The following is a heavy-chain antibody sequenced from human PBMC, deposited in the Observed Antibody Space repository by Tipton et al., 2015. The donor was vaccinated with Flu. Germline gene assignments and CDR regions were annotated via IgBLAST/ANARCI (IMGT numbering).Heavy chain of an antibody. CDR1: GGSISSYY. Sequence: TLSLTRTVSGGSISSYYWSWIRQPPGKGLEYIGYIYYAGNTNYNPSLKSRVTISVDTSKNQFSLDLRSVTAADTAVYHCARDLSAVAGSYFDYWGQGTLVTVSS. CDR2: IYYAGNT. CDR3: ARDLSAVAGSYFDY. D-gene: IGHD6-19*01. V-gene: IGHV4-59*12. J-gene: IGHJ4*02.